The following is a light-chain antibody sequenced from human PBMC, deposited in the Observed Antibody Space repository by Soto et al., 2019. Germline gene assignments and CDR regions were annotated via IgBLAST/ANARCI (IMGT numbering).Light chain of an antibody. CDR2: DAS. CDR3: QQRSNWLLT. Sequence: EIVLTQSPATLSLSPGERATLSCRASQSVSSYLAWYQQKPGQAPRLLIYDASNRATGIPARFSGSGSGTDFTLTISSLETEDFAVYYCQQRSNWLLTFGGGTKVEIK. J-gene: IGKJ4*01. CDR1: QSVSSY. V-gene: IGKV3-11*01.